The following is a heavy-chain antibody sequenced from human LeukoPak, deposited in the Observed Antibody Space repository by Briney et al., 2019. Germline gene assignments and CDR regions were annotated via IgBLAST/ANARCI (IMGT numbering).Heavy chain of an antibody. J-gene: IGHJ6*03. V-gene: IGHV4-38-2*02. CDR1: GYSISIGYY. D-gene: IGHD6-13*01. CDR3: ARADYSSTWSHDYYYMDV. Sequence: SETLSLTCTVSGYSISIGYYWGWIRQPPGKGLDWIGSIYHSGSTYYNPSLKSRVTISVDTSKNQFSLKLSSVTAADTAVYYCARADYSSTWSHDYYYMDVWGKGTTVTVSS. CDR2: IYHSGST.